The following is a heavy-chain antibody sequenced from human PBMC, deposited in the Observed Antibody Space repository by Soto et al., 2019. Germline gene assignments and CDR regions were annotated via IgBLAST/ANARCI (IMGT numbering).Heavy chain of an antibody. CDR3: ARWSRRFGETYYGLDV. CDR2: IDPSYSFI. J-gene: IGHJ6*02. CDR1: GYTFTSYW. V-gene: IGHV5-10-1*01. D-gene: IGHD3-10*01. Sequence: GESLKISCEGSGYTFTSYWITWVRQMSGTGLEWMGTIDPSYSFIYLSPSLQGHVTISVDKSINTAFVQWSSLKASDSAMYYCARWSRRFGETYYGLDVWGQGTTVTVSS.